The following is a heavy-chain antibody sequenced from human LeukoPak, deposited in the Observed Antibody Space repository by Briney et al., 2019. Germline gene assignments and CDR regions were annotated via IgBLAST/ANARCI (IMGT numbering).Heavy chain of an antibody. CDR3: ARDRTRVVPAGYYYYYYMDV. D-gene: IGHD2-2*01. CDR1: GGTFSRYA. V-gene: IGHV1-69*01. J-gene: IGHJ6*03. CDR2: IIPIFGTA. Sequence: SVKVSCKASGGTFSRYAISWVRQAPGQGLEWMGGIIPIFGTANYAQKFQGRVTITADESTSTAYMELSSLRSEDTAVYYCARDRTRVVPAGYYYYYYMDVWGKGTTVTVSS.